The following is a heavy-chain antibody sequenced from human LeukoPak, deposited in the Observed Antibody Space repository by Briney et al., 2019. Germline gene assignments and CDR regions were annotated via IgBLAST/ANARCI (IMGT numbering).Heavy chain of an antibody. D-gene: IGHD3-9*01. CDR2: INPNSGGT. J-gene: IGHJ4*02. CDR3: ARATNHGLTIFNYFDY. CDR1: GYTFTGYY. Sequence: GASVKVSCKASGYTFTGYYMHWVRQAPGQGLEWMGWINPNSGGTNYAQKFQGRVTMTRDTSISTAYMELSRLRSDDTAVYYCARATNHGLTIFNYFDYWGQGTLVTVSS. V-gene: IGHV1-2*02.